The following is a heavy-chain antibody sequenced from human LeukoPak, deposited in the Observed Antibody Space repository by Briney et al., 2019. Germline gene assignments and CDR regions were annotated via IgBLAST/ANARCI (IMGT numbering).Heavy chain of an antibody. CDR3: ARVYYYDSSGYYSFFDN. D-gene: IGHD3-22*01. J-gene: IGHJ4*02. Sequence: GSSVKVSCKASGGTFSSYAISWVRQAPGQGLEWMGRIVPIFGTANYAQKFQGRVTITTDESTSTAYMEPSSLRSEDTAVYYCARVYYYDSSGYYSFFDNWGQGTLVTVSS. CDR2: IVPIFGTA. V-gene: IGHV1-69*05. CDR1: GGTFSSYA.